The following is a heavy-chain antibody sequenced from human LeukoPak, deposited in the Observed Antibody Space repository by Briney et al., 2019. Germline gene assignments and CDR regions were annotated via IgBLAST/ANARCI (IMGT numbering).Heavy chain of an antibody. Sequence: SETLSLTCAVYGGSFSGYYRSWIRQPPGKGLEWIGEINHSGSTNYNPSLKSRVTISVDTSKNQFSLKLSSVTAADTAVYYCARGLDDSSGLWGQGTLVTVSS. CDR3: ARGLDDSSGL. J-gene: IGHJ4*02. V-gene: IGHV4-34*01. CDR2: INHSGST. D-gene: IGHD3-22*01. CDR1: GGSFSGYY.